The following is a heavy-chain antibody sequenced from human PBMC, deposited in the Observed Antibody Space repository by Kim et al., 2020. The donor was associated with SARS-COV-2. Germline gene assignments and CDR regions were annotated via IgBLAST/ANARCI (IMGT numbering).Heavy chain of an antibody. CDR3: TRVPPYYYDSSGWGFDY. Sequence: VKGRFTISRTDSKSIAYLQMNSLKTEDTAVYYCTRVPPYYYDSSGWGFDYWGQGTLVTVSS. D-gene: IGHD3-22*01. J-gene: IGHJ4*02. V-gene: IGHV3-49*02.